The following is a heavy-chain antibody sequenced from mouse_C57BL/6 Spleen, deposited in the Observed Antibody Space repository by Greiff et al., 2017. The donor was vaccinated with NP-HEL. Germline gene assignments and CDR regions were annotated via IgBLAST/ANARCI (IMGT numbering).Heavy chain of an antibody. CDR3: ARSDSNYGGDY. V-gene: IGHV1-64*01. Sequence: VQLQQPGAELVKPGASVKLSCKASGYTFTSYWMHWVKQRPGQGLEWIGMIHPNSGRTNYNEKFKSKATLTVDKSSSTAYMQLSSLTSEDSAVYYCARSDSNYGGDYWGQGTTLTVSS. J-gene: IGHJ2*01. CDR2: IHPNSGRT. D-gene: IGHD2-5*01. CDR1: GYTFTSYW.